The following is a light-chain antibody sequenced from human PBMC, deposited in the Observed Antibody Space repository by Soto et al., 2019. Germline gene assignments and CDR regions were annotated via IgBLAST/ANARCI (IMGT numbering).Light chain of an antibody. Sequence: ALTQPHSVSGTPGQRLTVSCSGSDSNIGSYSVHWFQQLPGTAPKLLISTTYQRPSGVPERFSGSKSGTSASLAISGLQSEDEADYYCAAWDDSLNGHVFGTGTKVTVL. CDR2: TTY. V-gene: IGLV1-44*01. CDR1: DSNIGSYS. CDR3: AAWDDSLNGHV. J-gene: IGLJ1*01.